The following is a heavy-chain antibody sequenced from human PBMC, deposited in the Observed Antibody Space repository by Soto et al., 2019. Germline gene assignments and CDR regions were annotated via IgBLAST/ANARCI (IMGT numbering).Heavy chain of an antibody. V-gene: IGHV3-53*01. CDR3: ARDGWFGEFRGEFKYGMDV. CDR1: GFTVSSNY. J-gene: IGHJ6*02. D-gene: IGHD3-10*01. CDR2: IYSAGSP. Sequence: GGSLRLSCAASGFTVSSNYMRWVRQAPGQGLEWVSGIYSAGSPYYAASVKGRFTISRDNYNNTLYLQTNSLRAEDTAMYYCARDGWFGEFRGEFKYGMDVWGQGTTVTVSS.